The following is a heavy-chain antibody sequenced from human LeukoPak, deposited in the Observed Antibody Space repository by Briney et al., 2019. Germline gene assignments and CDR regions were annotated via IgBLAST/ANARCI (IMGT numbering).Heavy chain of an antibody. Sequence: PSETLSLTCTVSGGSLSSDYWSWIRQPPTKGLEWIGYVYYSGSTNYNPSLKSRVTISVDTSKNQFSLKLSSVTAADTAVYYCARATRIFCVPTACSPLDYWAREPRSPSPQ. CDR2: VYYSGST. J-gene: IGHJ4*02. V-gene: IGHV4-59*01. D-gene: IGHD3-3*01. CDR1: GGSLSSDY. CDR3: ARATRIFCVPTACSPLDY.